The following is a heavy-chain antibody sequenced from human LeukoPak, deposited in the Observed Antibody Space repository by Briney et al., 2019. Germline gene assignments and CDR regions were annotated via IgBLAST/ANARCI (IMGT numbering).Heavy chain of an antibody. J-gene: IGHJ4*02. Sequence: GGSLRLSCAASGFTFSSYSMNWVRQAPGKGLEWVSSISSSSSYIYYADSVKGRFTISRDNAKNSLYLQMNSLRAEDTAVYYCARALGRGEDIVVVPAAPISYYFDYWGQGTLVTVSS. V-gene: IGHV3-21*01. CDR1: GFTFSSYS. CDR2: ISSSSSYI. CDR3: ARALGRGEDIVVVPAAPISYYFDY. D-gene: IGHD2-2*01.